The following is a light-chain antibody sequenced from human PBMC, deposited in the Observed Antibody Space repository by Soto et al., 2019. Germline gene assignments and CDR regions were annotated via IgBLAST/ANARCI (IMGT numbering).Light chain of an antibody. CDR2: GAS. Sequence: IQLTQSPSSLSASVGDSVTITCRAIHGISIYLAWYQQKPGKAPNLLIYGASSLQSGVPSRFSGSGSGTDLTFTISSLQPEDIATYYCQQYDNLPPKITFGPGTKVDIK. CDR3: QQYDNLPPKIT. J-gene: IGKJ3*01. CDR1: HGISIY. V-gene: IGKV1-33*01.